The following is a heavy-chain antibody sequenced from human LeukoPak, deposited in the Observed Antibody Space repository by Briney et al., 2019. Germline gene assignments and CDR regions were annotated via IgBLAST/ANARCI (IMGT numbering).Heavy chain of an antibody. J-gene: IGHJ4*02. CDR3: AKAPVTTCRGAFCYPFDY. D-gene: IGHD2-15*01. Sequence: GGSLRLSCAASGFTFSSYGMRWVRQAPGKGLEWVSAISGSGGSTYYADSVKGRFTISRDNSKNTLYLQMHSLRPEDAAVYYCAKAPVTTCRGAFCYPFDYWGLGTLVTVSS. V-gene: IGHV3-23*01. CDR2: ISGSGGST. CDR1: GFTFSSYG.